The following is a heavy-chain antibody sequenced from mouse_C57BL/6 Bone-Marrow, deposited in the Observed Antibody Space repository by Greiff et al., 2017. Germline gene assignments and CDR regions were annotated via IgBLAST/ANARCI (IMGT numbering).Heavy chain of an antibody. CDR3: ARDLYHA. J-gene: IGHJ3*01. CDR1: GFTFSSYA. V-gene: IGHV5-4*01. D-gene: IGHD1-1*01. Sequence: EVQRVESGAGLVKPGASVKLSCAASGFTFSSYAISWVRQTPEKRLEWVATICAGGSYTYYHDNVKGRFTISRDNAKNNLYLQMSHLKSEDTAMYYCARDLYHAGGQGTLLTVSA. CDR2: ICAGGSYT.